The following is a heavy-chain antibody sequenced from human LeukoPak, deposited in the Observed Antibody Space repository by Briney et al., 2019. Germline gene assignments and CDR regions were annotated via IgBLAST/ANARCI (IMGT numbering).Heavy chain of an antibody. CDR1: GYTFTSYG. CDR3: ARDFSDGGNGNWFDP. V-gene: IGHV1-18*01. Sequence: ASVKVSCKASGYTFTSYGISWVRQAPGQGLEWMGWISAYNGNTNYAQKLQGRVTMTTDTSTSTAYMELRSLRSEDTAVYYCARDFSDGGNGNWFDPWGQGTLVTVSS. D-gene: IGHD4-23*01. CDR2: ISAYNGNT. J-gene: IGHJ5*02.